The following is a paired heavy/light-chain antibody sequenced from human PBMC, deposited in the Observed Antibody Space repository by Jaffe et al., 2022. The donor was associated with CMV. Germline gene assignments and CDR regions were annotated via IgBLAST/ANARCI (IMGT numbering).Light chain of an antibody. CDR3: QQYNSYGT. V-gene: IGKV1-5*03. CDR2: KAS. J-gene: IGKJ1*01. Sequence: DIQMTQSPSTLSASVGDRVTITCRASQSISSWLAWYQQKPGKAPKLLIYKASSLESGVPSRFSGSGSGTEFTLTISSLQPDDFATYYCQQYNSYGTFGQGTKVEIK. CDR1: QSISSW.
Heavy chain of an antibody. CDR3: ARGYCSGGSCYGGPHDAFDI. Sequence: EVQLVQSGAEVKKPGESLKISCKGSGYSFTSYWIGWVRQMPGKGLEWMGIIYPGDSDTRYSPSFQGQVTISADKSISTAYLQWSSLKASDTAMYYCARGYCSGGSCYGGPHDAFDIWGQGTMVTVSS. CDR1: GYSFTSYW. D-gene: IGHD2-15*01. V-gene: IGHV5-51*01. J-gene: IGHJ3*02. CDR2: IYPGDSDT.